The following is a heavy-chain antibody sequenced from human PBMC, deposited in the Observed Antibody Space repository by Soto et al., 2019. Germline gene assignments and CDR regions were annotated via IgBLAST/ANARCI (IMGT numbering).Heavy chain of an antibody. CDR3: ARSKRHFWSGYSTTDC. J-gene: IGHJ4*02. CDR1: GGSFSGYY. Sequence: SETLSLTCAVYGGSFSGYYWSWIRQPPGKGLEWIGEINHSGSTNYNPSLKSRVTISVDTSKNQFSLKLSSVTAADTAVYYCARSKRHFWSGYSTTDCWGQGTLVTVSS. V-gene: IGHV4-34*01. CDR2: INHSGST. D-gene: IGHD3-3*02.